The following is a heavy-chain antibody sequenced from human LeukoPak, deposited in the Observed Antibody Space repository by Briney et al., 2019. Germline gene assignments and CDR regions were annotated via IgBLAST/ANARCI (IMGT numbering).Heavy chain of an antibody. CDR1: GFTFSTYA. CDR2: ISGSGGNT. D-gene: IGHD4-17*01. CDR3: AKTTVTVGFDY. J-gene: IGHJ4*02. V-gene: IGHV3-23*01. Sequence: GGSLRLSCAASGFTFSTYAMSWVRQAPGKGLEWVSTISGSGGNTYYADSVKGRFTISRDNSKNTLYLQMNSLRAEDTAVYYCAKTTVTVGFDYWGQGTLVTVSS.